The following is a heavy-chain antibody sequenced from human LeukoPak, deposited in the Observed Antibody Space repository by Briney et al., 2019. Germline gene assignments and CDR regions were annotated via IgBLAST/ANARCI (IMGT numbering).Heavy chain of an antibody. Sequence: GGSLRLSCAASGFTFSSYSMNWVRQAPGKGLEWVSSISSSSSYIYYADSVKGRFTISRDNAKNSLYLQMNSLRAEDTAVYYCARGGDVTIFGVVIIESWAGYYYGMDVWGQGTTVTVSS. V-gene: IGHV3-21*01. D-gene: IGHD3-3*01. CDR2: ISSSSSYI. CDR1: GFTFSSYS. CDR3: ARGGDVTIFGVVIIESWAGYYYGMDV. J-gene: IGHJ6*02.